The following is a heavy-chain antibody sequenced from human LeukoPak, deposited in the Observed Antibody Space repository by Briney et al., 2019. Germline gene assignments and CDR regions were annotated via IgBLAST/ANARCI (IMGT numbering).Heavy chain of an antibody. CDR1: GFTFSSYA. CDR3: ARETDGPSPTFDY. D-gene: IGHD5-24*01. J-gene: IGHJ4*02. Sequence: GGSLRLSCAASGFTFSSYAMHWVRQAPGKGLEWGAVISYDGSNKYYADSVKGRFTISRDNSKNTLYLQMNSLRAEDTAVYYCARETDGPSPTFDYWGQGTLVTVSS. CDR2: ISYDGSNK. V-gene: IGHV3-30-3*01.